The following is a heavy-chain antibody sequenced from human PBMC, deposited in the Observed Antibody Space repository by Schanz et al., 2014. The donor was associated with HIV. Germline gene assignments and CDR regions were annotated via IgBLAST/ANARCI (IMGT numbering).Heavy chain of an antibody. J-gene: IGHJ2*01. CDR3: TKSGTGVVVTAEAWYFDL. D-gene: IGHD2-21*01. CDR1: GFTFDDYA. V-gene: IGHV3-9*01. Sequence: EVQLVESGGALVQPGKSLRLSCAASGFTFDDYAMHWVRQAPGKGLEWVSGITWNGVRKAYASSVKGRFTISRDNAKNSLYXQMTSLRAEDTAFYYCTKSGTGVVVTAEAWYFDLWGRGTLVTVSS. CDR2: ITWNGVRK.